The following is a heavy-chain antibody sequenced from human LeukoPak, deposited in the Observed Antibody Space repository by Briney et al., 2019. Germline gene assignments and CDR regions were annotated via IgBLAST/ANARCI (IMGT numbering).Heavy chain of an antibody. CDR1: GFTFSSYA. Sequence: GGSLRLSWAASGFTFSSYAMSWVRQAPGKGLEWVSAISGSGGSTYYADSVKGRFTISRDNSKNTLYLQMNSLRAEDTAVYYCAKTIVESTMVRGVIITRPYYFDYWGQGTLVTVSS. D-gene: IGHD3-10*01. V-gene: IGHV3-23*01. CDR2: ISGSGGST. CDR3: AKTIVESTMVRGVIITRPYYFDY. J-gene: IGHJ4*02.